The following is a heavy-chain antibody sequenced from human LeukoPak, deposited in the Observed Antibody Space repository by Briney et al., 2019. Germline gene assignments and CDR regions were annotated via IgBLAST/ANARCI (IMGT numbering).Heavy chain of an antibody. CDR1: GGSFSGYY. D-gene: IGHD6-19*01. Sequence: PSETLSLTCAVYGGSFSGYYWSWISQPPGKGLEWIGEINQSGSTNYNPSLKSRVTISVDTSKKQFSLKLSPVTAADTAVYYCASISSRGWTASDYWGQGTLVTVSS. J-gene: IGHJ4*02. CDR3: ASISSRGWTASDY. V-gene: IGHV4-34*01. CDR2: INQSGST.